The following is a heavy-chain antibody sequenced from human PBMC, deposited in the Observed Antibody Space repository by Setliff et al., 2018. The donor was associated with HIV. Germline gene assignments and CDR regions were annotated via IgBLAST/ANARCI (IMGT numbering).Heavy chain of an antibody. CDR2: VYHTGMT. CDR3: ARALKNPTIKIYFDL. D-gene: IGHD5-12*01. V-gene: IGHV4-4*02. J-gene: IGHJ2*01. Sequence: SETLSLTCAVSGGPISTRDWWTWVRQPPGKGLEWIGEVYHTGMTNYNPSLKSRAIMSADTSKNQFSLKLSSVTAADTAVYYCARALKNPTIKIYFDLWGRGTLVTVSS. CDR1: GGPISTRDW.